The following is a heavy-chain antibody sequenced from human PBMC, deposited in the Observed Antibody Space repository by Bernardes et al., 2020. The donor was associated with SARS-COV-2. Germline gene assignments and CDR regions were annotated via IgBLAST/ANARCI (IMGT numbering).Heavy chain of an antibody. D-gene: IGHD2-15*01. CDR1: GFTFSSYA. CDR2: ISGSGGST. Sequence: GGSLRLSCAASGFTFSSYAMSWVRQAPGKGLEWVSAISGSGGSTYYADSVKGRFTISRDNSKNTLYLQMNSLRAEDTAVYYCAKPACSGGSCYSPFYAFDIWGQGTMVTGSS. CDR3: AKPACSGGSCYSPFYAFDI. V-gene: IGHV3-23*01. J-gene: IGHJ3*02.